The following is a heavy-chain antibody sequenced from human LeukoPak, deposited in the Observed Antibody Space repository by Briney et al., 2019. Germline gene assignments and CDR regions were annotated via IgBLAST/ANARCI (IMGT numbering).Heavy chain of an antibody. CDR3: ARGLRSGSFDY. CDR2: ISSSSSYI. D-gene: IGHD1-26*01. V-gene: IGHV3-21*01. Sequence: GGSLRLSCAASGFTFSSYSMNWVRQAPGKGLEWVSSISSSSSYIYYADSVKGRFTISRDNAKNSLCLQMNSLRAEDTAVYYCARGLRSGSFDYWGQGTLVTVSS. CDR1: GFTFSSYS. J-gene: IGHJ4*02.